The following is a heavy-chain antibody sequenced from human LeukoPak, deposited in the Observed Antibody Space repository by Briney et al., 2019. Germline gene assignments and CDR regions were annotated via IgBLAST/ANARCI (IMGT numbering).Heavy chain of an antibody. D-gene: IGHD6-6*01. J-gene: IGHJ5*02. CDR1: GFSLTSSVVG. CDR3: AHRNEAARRGSWFDP. CDR2: IYWNDDK. Sequence: SGPTLVKPTQTLTLTCTFSGFSLTSSVVGVGWIRQPPGKALEWLALIYWNDDKQYSPSLKSRLTITKDTSKNQVVLTMTNMDPVDTATYFCAHRNEAARRGSWFDPWGQGTLVTVSS. V-gene: IGHV2-5*01.